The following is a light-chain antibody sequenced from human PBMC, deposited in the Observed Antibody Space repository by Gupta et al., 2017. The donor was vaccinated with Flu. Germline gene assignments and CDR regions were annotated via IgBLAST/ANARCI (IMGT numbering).Light chain of an antibody. CDR3: CSSEGSSTLI. CDR1: SSDVGSYNL. CDR2: EVT. V-gene: IGLV2-23*02. J-gene: IGLJ2*01. Sequence: STTISCTGTSSDVGSYNLVSWYQQHPGNAPKLMMYEVTKRPSGVSDRFSGSKSGNKASLPISGLQAEDEADDYCCSSEGSSTLIFGGGTKLTVL.